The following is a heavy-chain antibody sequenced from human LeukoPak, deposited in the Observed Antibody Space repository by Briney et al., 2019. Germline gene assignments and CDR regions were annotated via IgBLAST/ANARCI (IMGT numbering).Heavy chain of an antibody. CDR3: VGSGWYGYFDY. Sequence: GGSLRLSCAASEFTVSSNYMNWVRQAPGKGLEWVSIIYSGGSTYYADSVKGRFTISRDNSKNTLYLQMNSLRAEDTAVYYCVGSGWYGYFDYWGQGTLVTVSS. CDR2: IYSGGST. J-gene: IGHJ4*02. V-gene: IGHV3-53*01. CDR1: EFTVSSNY. D-gene: IGHD6-19*01.